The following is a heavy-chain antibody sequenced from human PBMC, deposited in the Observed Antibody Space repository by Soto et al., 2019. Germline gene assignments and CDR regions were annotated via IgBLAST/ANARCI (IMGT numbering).Heavy chain of an antibody. V-gene: IGHV4-34*01. D-gene: IGHD3-22*01. Sequence: PSETLSLTCAVYGESLSGYYWSWIRQPPGKGLEWIGEINHSGSTNYNPSLKSRVTISVDTSKNQFSLKLSSVTAADTAVYYCARGSRYYYGSSTYSVFDYWGRGTLVTVSS. CDR3: ARGSRYYYGSSTYSVFDY. J-gene: IGHJ4*02. CDR1: GESLSGYY. CDR2: INHSGST.